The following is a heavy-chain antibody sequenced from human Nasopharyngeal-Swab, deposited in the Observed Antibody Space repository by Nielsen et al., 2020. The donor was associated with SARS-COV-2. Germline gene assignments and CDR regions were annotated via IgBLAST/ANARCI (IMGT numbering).Heavy chain of an antibody. J-gene: IGHJ3*02. CDR1: GDSVSSNSAA. CDR2: TYYRSKWYN. CDR3: ARVRQQPGGGAFDI. D-gene: IGHD6-13*01. V-gene: IGHV6-1*01. Sequence: SETLSLTCAISGDSVSSNSAAWNWIRQSPSRGLEWPGRTYYRSKWYNDYAVSVKSRITINPDTSKNQFSLQLNSVTPEDTAVYYCARVRQQPGGGAFDIWGQGTMVTVSS.